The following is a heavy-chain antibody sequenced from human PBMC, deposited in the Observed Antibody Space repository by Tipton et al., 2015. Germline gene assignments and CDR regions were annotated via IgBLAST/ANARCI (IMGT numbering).Heavy chain of an antibody. Sequence: QLVQSGAEVKKPGESLKISCKGSGYIFTNYWIGWVRQVPGKGLDLMGIIYPGDSDTRYSPSFQGQVTISADKSISTVYLQWNSLKASDSGMYYCARHGSIGARQNWFDPWGQGTLVTVSS. CDR3: ARHGSIGARQNWFDP. CDR1: GYIFTNYW. D-gene: IGHD6-6*01. V-gene: IGHV5-51*01. CDR2: IYPGDSDT. J-gene: IGHJ5*02.